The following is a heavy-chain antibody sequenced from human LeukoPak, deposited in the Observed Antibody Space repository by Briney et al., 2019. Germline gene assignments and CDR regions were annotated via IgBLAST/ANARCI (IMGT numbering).Heavy chain of an antibody. CDR1: GYSFTSYW. J-gene: IGHJ6*02. CDR2: IDPSDSYT. CDR3: ARRSDYYYAMDV. V-gene: IGHV5-10-1*04. Sequence: PGASLRISCKGSGYSFTSYWISWVRQMPGKGLEWMGRIDPSDSYTNYSPSFQGQVTMSADKSISTAYLQWSSLKASDTAMYYCARRSDYYYAMDVWGQGTTVTVSS.